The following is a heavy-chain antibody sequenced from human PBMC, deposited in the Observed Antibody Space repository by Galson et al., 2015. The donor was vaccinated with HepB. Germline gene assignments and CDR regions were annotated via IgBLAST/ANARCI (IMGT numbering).Heavy chain of an antibody. Sequence: SLRLSCAASGFTFGNYWMSWVRQAPGKGLEWVANINKVGGEKNYGYSVKVRLTITRENAKTSLYLQMNSLRVDDTAAYYCARDGWGSTSSNWFDPWGQGTLVTVSS. V-gene: IGHV3-7*01. CDR2: INKVGGEK. CDR1: GFTFGNYW. CDR3: ARDGWGSTSSNWFDP. D-gene: IGHD6-6*01. J-gene: IGHJ5*02.